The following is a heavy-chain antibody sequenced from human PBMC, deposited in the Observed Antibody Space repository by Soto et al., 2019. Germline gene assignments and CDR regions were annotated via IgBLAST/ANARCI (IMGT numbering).Heavy chain of an antibody. J-gene: IGHJ4*02. CDR2: IIPIFNSA. V-gene: IGHV1-69*01. Sequence: QVQLVQSGAEVKRPGSSVKISCKASGGTFNNYALSWARQAPGQGLEWMGGIIPIFNSANYAQKFQGRVTLTADDSTSKAYMELLSLRPDDTAVYYCAREVTVASYSFDFWGQGTLVTVSS. D-gene: IGHD5-12*01. CDR3: AREVTVASYSFDF. CDR1: GGTFNNYA.